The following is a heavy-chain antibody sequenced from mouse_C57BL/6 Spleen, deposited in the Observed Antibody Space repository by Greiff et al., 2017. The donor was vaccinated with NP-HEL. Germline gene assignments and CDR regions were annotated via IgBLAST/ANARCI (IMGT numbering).Heavy chain of an antibody. J-gene: IGHJ3*01. V-gene: IGHV5-17*01. D-gene: IGHD1-1*01. Sequence: DVKLVESGGGLVKPGGSLKLSCAASGFTFSDYGMHWVRQAPEKGLEWVAYISSGSSTIYYADTVKGRFTISRDNAKNTLFLQMTSLRSEDTAMYYCARPLALRGGFAYWGQGTLVTVSA. CDR2: ISSGSSTI. CDR1: GFTFSDYG. CDR3: ARPLALRGGFAY.